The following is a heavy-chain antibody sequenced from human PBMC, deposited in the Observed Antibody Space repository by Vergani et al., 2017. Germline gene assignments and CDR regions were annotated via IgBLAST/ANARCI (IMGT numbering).Heavy chain of an antibody. CDR1: GGSISSSSYY. V-gene: IGHV4-39*01. D-gene: IGHD6-19*01. Sequence: QLQLQESGPGLVKPSETLSLTCTVSGGSISSSSYYWGWIRQPPGKGLEWIGSIYYSGSTYYNPSLKSRVTISVDTSKNQFSLKLSSVTAADTAVYYCARQIAVAGTVSDYWGQGTLVTVSS. CDR2: IYYSGST. J-gene: IGHJ4*02. CDR3: ARQIAVAGTVSDY.